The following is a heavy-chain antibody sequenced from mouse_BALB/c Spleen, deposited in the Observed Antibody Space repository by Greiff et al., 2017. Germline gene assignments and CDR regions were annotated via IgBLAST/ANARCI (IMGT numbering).Heavy chain of an antibody. CDR2: ISYSGST. CDR3: ARKDDYAWYFDV. D-gene: IGHD2-4*01. V-gene: IGHV3-8*02. CDR1: GDSITSGY. J-gene: IGHJ1*01. Sequence: EVKLVESGPSLVKPSQTLSLTCSVTGDSITSGYWNWIRKFPGNKLEYMGYISYSGSTYYNPSLKSRISITRDTSKNQYYLQLNSVTTEDTATYYCARKDDYAWYFDVWGAGTTVTVSS.